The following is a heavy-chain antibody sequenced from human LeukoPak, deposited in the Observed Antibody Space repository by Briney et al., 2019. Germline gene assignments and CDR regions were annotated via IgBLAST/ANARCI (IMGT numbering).Heavy chain of an antibody. Sequence: SETLSLTCTVSGGSISSSSYYWGWIRQPPGKGLEWVGSIYYSGSTYYNPSLKSRVTISVDTSKNQFSLKLSSVTAADTAVYYCARGSYDYGASNYYMDVWGKGTTVTVSS. CDR1: GGSISSSSYY. CDR2: IYYSGST. J-gene: IGHJ6*03. V-gene: IGHV4-39*01. CDR3: ARGSYDYGASNYYMDV. D-gene: IGHD4-17*01.